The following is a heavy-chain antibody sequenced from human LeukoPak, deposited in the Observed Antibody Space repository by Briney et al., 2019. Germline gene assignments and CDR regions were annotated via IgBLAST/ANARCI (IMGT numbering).Heavy chain of an antibody. CDR3: AQAHPSNVAAHY. CDR1: GGSISSGDYY. D-gene: IGHD6-6*01. V-gene: IGHV4-30-4*01. CDR2: IYYSGST. Sequence: SETLSLTCTVSGGSISSGDYYWSWIRQPPGKGLEWIGYIYYSGSTYYNPSLKSRVTISVDTSKNQFSPKLSSVTAADTAVYYCAQAHPSNVAAHYWGQGTLVTVSS. J-gene: IGHJ4*02.